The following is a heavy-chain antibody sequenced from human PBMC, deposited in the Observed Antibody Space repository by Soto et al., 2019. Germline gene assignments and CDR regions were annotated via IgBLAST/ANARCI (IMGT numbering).Heavy chain of an antibody. J-gene: IGHJ3*02. V-gene: IGHV4-30-4*01. D-gene: IGHD3-10*01. Sequence: SETLSLTCTVSGDSISAYSWSWVRQPPGKGLEWIGYIYYSGSTYYNPSLKSRVTTSVDTSKNQFSLKLSSVTAADTAVYYCARVLTPDHAFDIWGQGTMVTVSS. CDR3: ARVLTPDHAFDI. CDR1: GDSISAYS. CDR2: IYYSGST.